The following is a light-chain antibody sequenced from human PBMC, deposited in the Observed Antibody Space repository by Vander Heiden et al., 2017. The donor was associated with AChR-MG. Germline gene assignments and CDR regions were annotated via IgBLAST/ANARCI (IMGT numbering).Light chain of an antibody. CDR3: QVWDSSSDHVV. CDR2: YES. V-gene: IGLV3-21*04. J-gene: IGLJ2*01. CDR1: NIGSKS. Sequence: SSVLTQPPSVSVAPGTTARITCGGNNIGSKSMHWDQQKPGQAPVLVIYYESDRHSGIPERFSGSNSGNTATLTISRVEAGDEDDYYCQVWDSSSDHVVFGGGTKLTVL.